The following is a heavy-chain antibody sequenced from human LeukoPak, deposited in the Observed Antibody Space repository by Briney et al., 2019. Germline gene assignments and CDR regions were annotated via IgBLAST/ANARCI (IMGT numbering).Heavy chain of an antibody. V-gene: IGHV3-48*01. CDR3: ARGGTAMVTDFDY. CDR2: ISSGSSTI. D-gene: IGHD5-18*01. J-gene: IGHJ4*02. CDR1: GFTFSSYS. Sequence: GGSLRLSCAASGFTFSSYSMNWVRQAPGKGLEWVSYISSGSSTIYYADSVKGRFTISRDNAKNSLYLQMNSLRAEDTAVYYCARGGTAMVTDFDYWGQGTLVTVSS.